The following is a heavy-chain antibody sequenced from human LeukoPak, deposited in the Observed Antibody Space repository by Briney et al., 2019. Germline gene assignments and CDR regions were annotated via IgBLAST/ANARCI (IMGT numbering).Heavy chain of an antibody. J-gene: IGHJ5*02. CDR3: ARLGSAWHFDP. Sequence: PGGSLRLSCAASGFTVSSNYMSWVRQAPGKGLEWVSVLYAGGSTYYADSVKGRFTVSRDDSKNMAYLQMNSLQTEDTAVYYCARLGSAWHFDPWGQGTLVTVSS. D-gene: IGHD6-19*01. V-gene: IGHV3-66*04. CDR2: LYAGGST. CDR1: GFTVSSNY.